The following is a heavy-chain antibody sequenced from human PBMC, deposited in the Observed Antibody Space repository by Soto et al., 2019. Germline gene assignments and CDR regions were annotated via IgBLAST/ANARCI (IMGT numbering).Heavy chain of an antibody. CDR2: IIPIFGTA. V-gene: IGHV1-69*01. D-gene: IGHD6-13*01. J-gene: IGHJ5*02. CDR1: GGTFSSYA. CDR3: ARVAASGTEGYNWFDP. Sequence: QVQLVQSGAEVKKPGSSVKVSCTASGGTFSSYAISWVRQAPGQGLEWMGGIIPIFGTANYAQRFQGRVTITADESTSTAYMELSSLRSEDTAVYYCARVAASGTEGYNWFDPWGQGTLVTVSS.